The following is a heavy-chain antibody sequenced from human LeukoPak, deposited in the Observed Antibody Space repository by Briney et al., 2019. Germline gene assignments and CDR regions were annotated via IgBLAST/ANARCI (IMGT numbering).Heavy chain of an antibody. CDR2: ISSSSGYI. D-gene: IGHD3-16*01. CDR1: GFTFSSYS. V-gene: IGHV3-21*01. J-gene: IGHJ4*02. Sequence: PGGSLRLSCAASGFTFSSYSMNWVRQAPGKGLEWVSSISSSSGYIYYADSVKGRFTISRDNAKNSLYLQMNSLRAEDTAVYYCARDPPGHYWGQGTLVTVSS. CDR3: ARDPPGHY.